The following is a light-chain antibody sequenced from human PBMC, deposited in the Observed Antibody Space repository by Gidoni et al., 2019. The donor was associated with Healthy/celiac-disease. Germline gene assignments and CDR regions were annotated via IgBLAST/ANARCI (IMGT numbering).Light chain of an antibody. Sequence: SSELTQAPAVSVALGQTVRVTCQGDSLSSYYASWYQQKPGPAPVLVIYGKNNRPSGIPDRFSGSSSGNTASLTITGAQAEDEADYYCNSRDSSGNHLVFGSGTKVTVL. J-gene: IGLJ1*01. CDR1: SLSSYY. CDR3: NSRDSSGNHLV. CDR2: GKN. V-gene: IGLV3-19*01.